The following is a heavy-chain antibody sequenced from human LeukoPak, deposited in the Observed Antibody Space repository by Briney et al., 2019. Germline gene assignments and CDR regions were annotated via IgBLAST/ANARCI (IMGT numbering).Heavy chain of an antibody. D-gene: IGHD2-15*01. CDR1: GYTFTGYY. CDR3: ARGGSVHCSGGSCCFMGVQLYAMDV. V-gene: IGHV1-2*02. Sequence: ASVKVSCKASGYTFTGYYMHWVRQAPGQGLEWMGWINPNSGGTNYAQKFQGRVTMTRDTSISPAYMELSRLRSDDTAVYYCARGGSVHCSGGSCCFMGVQLYAMDVWGQGTTVTVSS. J-gene: IGHJ6*02. CDR2: INPNSGGT.